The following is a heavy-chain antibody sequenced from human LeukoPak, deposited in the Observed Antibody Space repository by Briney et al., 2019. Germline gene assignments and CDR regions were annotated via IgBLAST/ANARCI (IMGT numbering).Heavy chain of an antibody. CDR2: IYTSGST. D-gene: IGHD4-17*01. J-gene: IGHJ4*02. CDR1: GGSISSYY. V-gene: IGHV4-4*07. CDR3: ARRRLRGYRNYFDY. Sequence: SETLSLTCTVSGGSISSYYWSWIRQPAGKGLEWIGRIYTSGSTNYNPSLKSRVTMSVDTSKNQFSLKLSSVTAADTAVYYCARRRLRGYRNYFDYWGQGTLVTVSS.